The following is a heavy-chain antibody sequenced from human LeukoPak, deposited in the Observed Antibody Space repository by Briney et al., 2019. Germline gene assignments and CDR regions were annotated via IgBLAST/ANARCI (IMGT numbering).Heavy chain of an antibody. CDR2: IWSDGSNK. Sequence: GGSLRLSCPASGFTFIDYGIYWVRQAPAKGLECVAVIWSDGSNKYYADSVKGRFTISRDNSKKTLYLQMNSLRVEDTAVYYCVRASGSFDYWGQGTLVTVSS. D-gene: IGHD3-10*01. V-gene: IGHV3-33*01. J-gene: IGHJ4*02. CDR3: VRASGSFDY. CDR1: GFTFIDYG.